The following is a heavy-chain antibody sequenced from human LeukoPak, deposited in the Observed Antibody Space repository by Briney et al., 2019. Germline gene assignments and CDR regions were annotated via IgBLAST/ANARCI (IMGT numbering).Heavy chain of an antibody. CDR3: ARVGGYCSGGSCYSILNWFDP. V-gene: IGHV1-69*13. CDR1: GGTFSSYA. CDR2: IITIFGTA. J-gene: IGHJ5*02. D-gene: IGHD2-15*01. Sequence: SVNLSCKASGGTFSSYAISWVRQAPGQGLELMGGIITIFGTANYAQKFQGRGTITADESTSTAYMELSSLRSEDTAVYYCARVGGYCSGGSCYSILNWFDPWGQGTLVTVSS.